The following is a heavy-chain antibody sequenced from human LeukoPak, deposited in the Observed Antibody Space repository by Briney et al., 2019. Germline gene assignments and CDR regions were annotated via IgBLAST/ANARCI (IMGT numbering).Heavy chain of an antibody. D-gene: IGHD3-10*01. CDR3: ARLPELPGFGDY. J-gene: IGHJ4*02. CDR1: GFTFSSYW. Sequence: PGGSLRLSCADSGFTFSSYWMHWVRQAPGKGLMWVSRINTDGSSSNYAGSVKGRFTISRDDAKNSLYLQMNSLRAEDTAVYYCARLPELPGFGDYWGPGTLVTVSS. CDR2: INTDGSSS. V-gene: IGHV3-74*01.